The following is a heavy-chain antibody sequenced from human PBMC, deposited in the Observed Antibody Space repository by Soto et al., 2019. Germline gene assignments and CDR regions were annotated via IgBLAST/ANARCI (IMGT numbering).Heavy chain of an antibody. V-gene: IGHV4-39*01. Sequence: SETLSLTCTVSGGSISSSSYYWGWIRQPPGKGLEWIGSIYDSGSTYYNPSLKSRVTISVNTSKNQFSLKLSSVTAADTAVYYCARPRITIFGVVSLDAFDIWGQGTMVTVSS. J-gene: IGHJ3*02. CDR3: ARPRITIFGVVSLDAFDI. CDR2: IYDSGST. CDR1: GGSISSSSYY. D-gene: IGHD3-3*01.